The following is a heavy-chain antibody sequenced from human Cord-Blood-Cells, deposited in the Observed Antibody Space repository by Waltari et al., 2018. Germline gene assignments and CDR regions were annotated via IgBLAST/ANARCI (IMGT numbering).Heavy chain of an antibody. CDR1: GDSVSSNSAA. V-gene: IGHV6-1*01. CDR2: TYDRSKWYN. CDR3: ARDISLELGYYYYYGMDV. J-gene: IGHJ6*02. Sequence: QVQLQQSGPGLVKPSQTLSLTCAISGDSVSSNSAAWNWIRQSPSRGLEWLGRTYDRSKWYNDYAVSVKSRITINPDTSKNQVSLQLNSVTPEDTAVYYCARDISLELGYYYYYGMDVWGQGTTVTVSS. D-gene: IGHD7-27*01.